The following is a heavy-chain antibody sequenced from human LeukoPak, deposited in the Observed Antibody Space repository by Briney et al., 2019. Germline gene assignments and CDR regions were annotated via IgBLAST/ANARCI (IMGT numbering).Heavy chain of an antibody. V-gene: IGHV3-66*01. Sequence: GGSLRLSCAASGITVSSSYMSWVRQVPGEGLEWVSVIYSDGRTYYADSVKGRFTISRDNAKNTLYLRIDSLRPEDTAVYYCARGFWGWEVDYWGRGTVVTVSS. CDR1: GITVSSSY. J-gene: IGHJ4*02. CDR2: IYSDGRT. CDR3: ARGFWGWEVDY. D-gene: IGHD3-16*01.